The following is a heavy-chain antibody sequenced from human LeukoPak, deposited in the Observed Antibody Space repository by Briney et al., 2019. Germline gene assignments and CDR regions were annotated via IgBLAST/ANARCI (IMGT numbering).Heavy chain of an antibody. Sequence: GRSLRLSCAASGFTFSSYGMHWVRQAPGKGLEWVAVISYDGSNKYYADSVKGRFTISRDNSENTLYLQMNSLRAEDTAVYYCARARWYFDYWGQGTLVTVSS. J-gene: IGHJ4*02. CDR3: ARARWYFDY. V-gene: IGHV3-30*03. CDR2: ISYDGSNK. D-gene: IGHD4-23*01. CDR1: GFTFSSYG.